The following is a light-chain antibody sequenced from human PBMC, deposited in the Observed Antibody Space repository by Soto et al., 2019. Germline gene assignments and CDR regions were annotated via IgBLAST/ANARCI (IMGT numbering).Light chain of an antibody. CDR3: GTWDSSLSAAGV. V-gene: IGLV1-51*01. CDR2: DNN. CDR1: SSNIGNNY. J-gene: IGLJ2*01. Sequence: QSVLTQPPSVSAAPGQKVTISCSGSSSNIGNNYVSWYQQLPGTAPKLLIYDNNKRPSGIPDRFSGSKSGTSATLGITGLQTGDEADDYCGTWDSSLSAAGVFGGGTQLTVL.